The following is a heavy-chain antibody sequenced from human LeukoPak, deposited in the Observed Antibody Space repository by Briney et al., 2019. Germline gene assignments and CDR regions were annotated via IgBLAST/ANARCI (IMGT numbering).Heavy chain of an antibody. V-gene: IGHV3-66*01. CDR3: ASSYSSGWYEFDY. J-gene: IGHJ4*02. Sequence: GGSLRLSCAASGFTFSSYSMNWVRQAPGRGLEWVSVIYSGGSTYYADSVKGRFTISRDNSKNTLYLQMNSLRAEDTAVYYCASSYSSGWYEFDYWGQGTLVTVSS. CDR1: GFTFSSYS. CDR2: IYSGGST. D-gene: IGHD6-19*01.